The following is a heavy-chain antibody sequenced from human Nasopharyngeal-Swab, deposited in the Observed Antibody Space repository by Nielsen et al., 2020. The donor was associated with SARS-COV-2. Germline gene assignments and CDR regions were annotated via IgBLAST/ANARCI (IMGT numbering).Heavy chain of an antibody. CDR1: RGSFNDFY. CDR3: ARRLSVVPAFNGGGNFDY. J-gene: IGHJ4*02. CDR2: NTHSGST. Sequence: SETLSLTCAVYRGSFNDFYFSWLRQPPGERPEWNGENTHSGSTNYNPSLRSRSTIPVDTSKNQFSLTFSSVTAADTAVYYCARRLSVVPAFNGGGNFDYWGQGTLVTVSS. V-gene: IGHV4-34*01. D-gene: IGHD2-2*01.